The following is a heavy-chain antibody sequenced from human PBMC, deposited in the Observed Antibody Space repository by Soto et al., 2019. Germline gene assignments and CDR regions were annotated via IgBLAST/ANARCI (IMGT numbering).Heavy chain of an antibody. Sequence: QITLNESGPTPVKPRQTLTLTCTFSGFSLTTSGVGVGWIRQSPGKAPEWLALIYWDDDKRYSPSLKSRLTITKATSKIQVVLTMADLDPADTATYYCAHRVLRTVFGLVTTTAIYFDFWGQGTPVAVSS. V-gene: IGHV2-5*02. CDR2: IYWDDDK. D-gene: IGHD3-3*01. CDR1: GFSLTTSGVG. CDR3: AHRVLRTVFGLVTTTAIYFDF. J-gene: IGHJ4*02.